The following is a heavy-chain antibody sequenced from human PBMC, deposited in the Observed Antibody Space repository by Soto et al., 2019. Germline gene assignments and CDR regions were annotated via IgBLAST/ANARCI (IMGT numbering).Heavy chain of an antibody. J-gene: IGHJ4*02. CDR3: ARGYCTSTSCQYYFDY. CDR1: GYTFTGYA. Sequence: ASVKVSCKASGYTFTGYAIHWVRQAPGQRLEWMGWINGGNGDTKYSQNFQGRVTITRETYARTAYMELTSLGSEDTAVYHCARGYCTSTSCQYYFDYWGQGTPVTVSS. D-gene: IGHD2-2*01. CDR2: INGGNGDT. V-gene: IGHV1-3*01.